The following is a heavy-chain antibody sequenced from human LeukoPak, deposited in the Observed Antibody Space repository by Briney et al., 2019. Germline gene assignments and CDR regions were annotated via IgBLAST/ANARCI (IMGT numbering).Heavy chain of an antibody. V-gene: IGHV4-61*02. D-gene: IGHD3-10*01. CDR3: ARASLDSENYGRYFDY. Sequence: PSETLSLTCTVSGVSISSGSYFWIWIRQPAGRGLEWIGRIYSSGNTNYNPSLKSRVTISVDTSKNQFSLKLTSVTAADTAVYYCARASLDSENYGRYFDYWGQGTLVTVSS. CDR1: GVSISSGSYF. CDR2: IYSSGNT. J-gene: IGHJ4*02.